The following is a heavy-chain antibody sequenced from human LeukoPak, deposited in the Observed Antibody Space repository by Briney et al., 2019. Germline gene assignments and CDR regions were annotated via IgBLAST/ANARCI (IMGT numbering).Heavy chain of an antibody. CDR2: IVGRGGST. CDR3: AKAKTYSSDLDY. Sequence: GGSLRLSCAASGFTFSSYSVSWVRQAPGKGLEWVSTIVGRGGSTYYAASVKGRFTMSGDNSKNTLYLQMNSLSAEDTAVYYCAKAKTYSSDLDYWGQGTLVAVSS. J-gene: IGHJ4*02. V-gene: IGHV3-23*01. D-gene: IGHD2-15*01. CDR1: GFTFSSYS.